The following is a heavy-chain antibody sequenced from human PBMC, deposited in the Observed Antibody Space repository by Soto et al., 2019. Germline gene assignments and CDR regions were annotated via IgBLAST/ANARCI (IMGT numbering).Heavy chain of an antibody. V-gene: IGHV4-59*08. Sequence: SETLSLTCTVSGGSITNYYWSWILQPPGKGMEWIGYIYYSVSTNYNPSLKSRVTISVDTSKNQFSLKLSSVTAADTAVYYCARHSPPMYDILTGTTLDPYYGMDVWGQGTTVTVSS. CDR2: IYYSVST. CDR1: GGSITNYY. J-gene: IGHJ6*02. CDR3: ARHSPPMYDILTGTTLDPYYGMDV. D-gene: IGHD3-9*01.